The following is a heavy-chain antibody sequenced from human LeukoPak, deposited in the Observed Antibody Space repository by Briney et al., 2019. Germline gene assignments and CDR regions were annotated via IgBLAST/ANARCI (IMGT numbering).Heavy chain of an antibody. D-gene: IGHD5-18*01. V-gene: IGHV1-2*06. CDR1: GYTFTGYY. CDR2: INPNSGGT. J-gene: IGHJ4*02. CDR3: ARTTAMVQRDYLDY. Sequence: ASVKVSCKASGYTFTGYYMHWVRQAPGQGLEWMRRINPNSGGTNYAQKFQGRVTMIRDTSISTAYMELSRLRSEDTAVYYCARTTAMVQRDYLDYWGQGTLVTVSS.